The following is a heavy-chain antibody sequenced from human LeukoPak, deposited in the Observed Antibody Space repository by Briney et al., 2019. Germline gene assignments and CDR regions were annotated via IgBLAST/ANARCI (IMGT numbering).Heavy chain of an antibody. D-gene: IGHD3-22*01. CDR1: GGSISSGSYY. CDR3: ARGLVVVYDY. J-gene: IGHJ4*02. Sequence: SETLSLTCTVSGGSISSGSYYWSWIRQPAGKGLEWIGRIYTSGSTNYNPSLKSRVTISVDTSKNQFSLKLSSVTAADTAVYYCARGLVVVYDYWGQGTLVTVSS. CDR2: IYTSGST. V-gene: IGHV4-61*02.